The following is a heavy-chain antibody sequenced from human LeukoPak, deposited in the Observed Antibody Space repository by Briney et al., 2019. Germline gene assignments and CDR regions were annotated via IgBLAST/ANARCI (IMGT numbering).Heavy chain of an antibody. Sequence: GSLRLSCTASGFTFSNYAMTWVRQAPGKGLEWIGYIYYSGSTNYNPSLKSRVTISVDTSKNQFSLKLSSVTAADTAVYYCARASRYDDSSGYYLVGIDYWGQGTLVTVSS. CDR1: GFTFSNYA. CDR2: IYYSGST. J-gene: IGHJ4*02. CDR3: ARASRYDDSSGYYLVGIDY. D-gene: IGHD3-22*01. V-gene: IGHV4-59*01.